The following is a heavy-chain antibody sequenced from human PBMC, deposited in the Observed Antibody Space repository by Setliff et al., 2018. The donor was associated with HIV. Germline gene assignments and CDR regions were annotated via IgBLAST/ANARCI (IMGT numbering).Heavy chain of an antibody. D-gene: IGHD2-8*02. J-gene: IGHJ4*02. CDR1: GYTLTTYG. CDR2: INTETGNP. CDR3: AGVGSYWSTFDY. V-gene: IGHV7-4-1*02. Sequence: GASVKVSCKASGYTLTTYGISWVRQAPGQGPEWMGWINTETGNPMYAQGFRGRLVFSLDTSVNTAYLQINSLKAEDTAMYYCAGVGSYWSTFDYWGQGALVTVSS.